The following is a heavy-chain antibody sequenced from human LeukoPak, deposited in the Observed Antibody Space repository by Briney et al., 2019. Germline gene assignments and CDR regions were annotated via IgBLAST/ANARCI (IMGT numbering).Heavy chain of an antibody. V-gene: IGHV3-7*01. CDR2: IKQDGSEK. D-gene: IGHD5-18*01. Sequence: PGGSLRLSRAASGFTFSSYWMSWVRQAPGKGLEWVANIKQDGSEKYYVDSVKGRFTISRDNAKNSLYLQMNSLRAEDTAVYYCARANTAMAPRYYYYMDVWGKGTTVTVSS. J-gene: IGHJ6*03. CDR3: ARANTAMAPRYYYYMDV. CDR1: GFTFSSYW.